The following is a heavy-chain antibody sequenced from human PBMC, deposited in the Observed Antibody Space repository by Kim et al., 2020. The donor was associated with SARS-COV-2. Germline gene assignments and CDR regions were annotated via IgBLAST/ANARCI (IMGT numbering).Heavy chain of an antibody. CDR3: PRGGEWLVPND. CDR1: GFTFGDYA. V-gene: IGHV3-49*03. D-gene: IGHD6-19*01. CDR2: IRSKAYGGTK. Sequence: GGSLRLSCTASGFTFGDYAMSWFRQAPGKGLEWVGFIRSKAYGGTKEYAATVKGRFTISRDDYKSIAYLQMNSLKSKETAVYYCPRGGEWLVPNDWGQGTLVTVSS. J-gene: IGHJ4*02.